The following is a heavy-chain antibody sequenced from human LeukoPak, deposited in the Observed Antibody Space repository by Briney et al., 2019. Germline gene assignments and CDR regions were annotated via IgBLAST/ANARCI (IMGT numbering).Heavy chain of an antibody. CDR1: GFTFSDYY. V-gene: IGHV3-11*04. Sequence: PGGSLSLSCAASGFTFSDYYMSWIRQAPGKGLEWVSYISSSSSTIYYADSVKGRFTISRDNAKNSLYLQMNSLRAEDTAVYYCARNYGIFGVVTPFDYWGQGTLVTVSS. J-gene: IGHJ4*02. CDR2: ISSSSSTI. CDR3: ARNYGIFGVVTPFDY. D-gene: IGHD3-3*01.